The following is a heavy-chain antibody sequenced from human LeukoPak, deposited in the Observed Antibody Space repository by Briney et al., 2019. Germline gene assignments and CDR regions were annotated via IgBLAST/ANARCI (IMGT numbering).Heavy chain of an antibody. J-gene: IGHJ4*02. CDR1: GYSISSGYY. CDR2: IYHSGST. V-gene: IGHV4-38-2*02. D-gene: IGHD5-24*01. Sequence: SETLSLTCTVSGYSISSGYYWGWIRQPPGKGLEWIGSIYHSGSTNYNPSLKSRVTMSVDTSKNQFSLKLSSVTAADTAVYYRAMRGMATIQDYWGQGTLVTVSS. CDR3: AMRGMATIQDY.